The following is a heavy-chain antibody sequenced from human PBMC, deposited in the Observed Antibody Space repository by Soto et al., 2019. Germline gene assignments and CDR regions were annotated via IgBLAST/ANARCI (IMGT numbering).Heavy chain of an antibody. Sequence: GGSLRLSCAASGFTFSSYAMSWVRQAPGKGLEWVSAISGSGGSTYYADSVKGRFTISRDNSKNTLYLQMNSLRAEDTAVYYCAKDSGYDSSGYYYSDYWGQGTLVTVSS. CDR3: AKDSGYDSSGYYYSDY. CDR2: ISGSGGST. CDR1: GFTFSSYA. V-gene: IGHV3-23*01. J-gene: IGHJ4*02. D-gene: IGHD3-22*01.